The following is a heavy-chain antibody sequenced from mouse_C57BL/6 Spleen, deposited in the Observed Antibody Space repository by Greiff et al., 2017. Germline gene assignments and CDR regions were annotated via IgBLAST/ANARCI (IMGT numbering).Heavy chain of an antibody. Sequence: QVQLQQSGAELVRPGASVTLSCKASGYTFTDYEMHWVKQTPVHGLEWIGAIDPETGGTAYNQKFKGKAILTADKSSSTAYMELRSLTSEDSAVYYCTRGAFYEPPDYWGQGTTRTVSS. CDR2: IDPETGGT. V-gene: IGHV1-15*01. D-gene: IGHD1-1*01. J-gene: IGHJ2*01. CDR1: GYTFTDYE. CDR3: TRGAFYEPPDY.